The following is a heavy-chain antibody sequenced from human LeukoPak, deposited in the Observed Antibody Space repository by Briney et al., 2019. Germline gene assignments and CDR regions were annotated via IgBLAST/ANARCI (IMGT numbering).Heavy chain of an antibody. Sequence: PGGSLRLSCTASGFTFGDYAMSWVRQAPGKGLEWVGFIRSKAYGGTTEYAASVKGRFTISRDDSKSIAYLQMNSLKTEDTAVYYCTTDLFGGSSGPLDYWGQGTLVTVSS. D-gene: IGHD6-19*01. CDR3: TTDLFGGSSGPLDY. J-gene: IGHJ4*02. CDR2: IRSKAYGGTT. CDR1: GFTFGDYA. V-gene: IGHV3-49*04.